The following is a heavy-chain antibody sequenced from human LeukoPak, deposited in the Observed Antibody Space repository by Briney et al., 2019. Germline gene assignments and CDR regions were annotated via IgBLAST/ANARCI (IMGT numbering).Heavy chain of an antibody. CDR1: GYTFTSYS. CDR3: AREFLAAVAVDY. D-gene: IGHD6-19*01. CDR2: INAGNGNT. V-gene: IGHV1-3*01. J-gene: IGHJ4*02. Sequence: ASVKVSCKASGYTFTSYSMHWVRQAPGQRLEWMGWINAGNGNTKYSQKFQGRVTITRDTSASTAYMELSSLRSEDTAVYYCAREFLAAVAVDYWGQGTLVTVSS.